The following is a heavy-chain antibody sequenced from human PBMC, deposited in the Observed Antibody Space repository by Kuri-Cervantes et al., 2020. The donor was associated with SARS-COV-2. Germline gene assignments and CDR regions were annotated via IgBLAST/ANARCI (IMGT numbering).Heavy chain of an antibody. J-gene: IGHJ4*02. V-gene: IGHV4-34*01. D-gene: IGHD3-16*01. CDR2: INHSGST. Sequence: ESLKISCAVYGGSFSGYYWSWIRQPPGKGLEWIGEINHSGSTNYNPSLKSRVTISVDTSKNQLSLKLSSVTAADTAVYYCARAWGYWGQGTLVTVSS. CDR3: ARAWGY. CDR1: GGSFSGYY.